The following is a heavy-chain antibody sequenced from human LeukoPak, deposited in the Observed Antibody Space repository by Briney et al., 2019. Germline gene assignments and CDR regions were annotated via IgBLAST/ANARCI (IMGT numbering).Heavy chain of an antibody. J-gene: IGHJ4*02. Sequence: SETLSLTCSVSGASVTSRTYYWGWIRQPPGKGLEWIGTIYNSGNPYYNPSLKSRVTISGDTSKNHVSLKVNAVTAADTAVYYCARHVSSVGVAVVITMIDSWGQGILVTVAS. CDR3: ARHVSSVGVAVVITMIDS. D-gene: IGHD3-22*01. CDR1: GASVTSRTYY. V-gene: IGHV4-39*01. CDR2: IYNSGNP.